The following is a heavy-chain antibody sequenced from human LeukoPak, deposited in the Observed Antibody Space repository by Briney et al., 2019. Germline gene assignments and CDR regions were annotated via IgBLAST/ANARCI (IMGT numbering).Heavy chain of an antibody. CDR3: ARRGLYSSSRDYFDY. V-gene: IGHV4-34*01. Sequence: SETLSLTCAVYGGSFSGYYWSWIRQPPGKGLEWIGEINHSGSTNYNPSLKSRVTISVDTSKNQFSLKPSSVTAADTAVYYCARRGLYSSSRDYFDYWGQGTLVTVSS. D-gene: IGHD6-13*01. CDR1: GGSFSGYY. J-gene: IGHJ4*02. CDR2: INHSGST.